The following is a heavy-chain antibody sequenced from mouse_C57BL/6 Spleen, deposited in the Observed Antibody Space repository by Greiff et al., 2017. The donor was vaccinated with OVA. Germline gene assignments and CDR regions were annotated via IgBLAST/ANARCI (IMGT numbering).Heavy chain of an antibody. Sequence: EVQLQQSGPELVKPGASVKMSCKASGYTFTDYNMHWVKQSHGKSLEWIGYINPNNGGTSYNQKFKGKATLTVNKSSSTAYMELRSLTSEDSAVYYCAREGNYSNPYAMDYWGQGTSVTVSS. D-gene: IGHD2-5*01. CDR2: INPNNGGT. J-gene: IGHJ4*01. CDR1: GYTFTDYN. V-gene: IGHV1-22*01. CDR3: AREGNYSNPYAMDY.